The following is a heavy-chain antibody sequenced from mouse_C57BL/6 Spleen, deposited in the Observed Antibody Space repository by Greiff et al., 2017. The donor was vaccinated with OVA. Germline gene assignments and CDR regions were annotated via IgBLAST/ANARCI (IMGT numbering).Heavy chain of an antibody. D-gene: IGHD4-1*01. Sequence: QVQLQQPGAELVKPGSSVQLSCKASGYTFTSYWMHWVKQRPGQGLEWIGMIHPNSGSTNYNEKFKSKATLTVDKSSSTAYMQLSSLTSEDSAVYYCARDWTGFDYWGQGTTLTVSS. CDR2: IHPNSGST. CDR1: GYTFTSYW. V-gene: IGHV1-64*01. J-gene: IGHJ2*01. CDR3: ARDWTGFDY.